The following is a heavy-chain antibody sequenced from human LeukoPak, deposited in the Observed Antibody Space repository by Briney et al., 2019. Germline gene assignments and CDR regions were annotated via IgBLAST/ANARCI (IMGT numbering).Heavy chain of an antibody. CDR3: ARDTSGTYPGAFDI. Sequence: GGSLRLSCAASGFTFSSYWMSWVRQAPGKGMEWVSLIYSGGDNYYADSVKGRFTISRDNSKKTLYLQMNSLRTEDTAVYYCARDTSGTYPGAFDIWGQGTTVTVSS. J-gene: IGHJ3*02. V-gene: IGHV3-66*02. D-gene: IGHD1-26*01. CDR2: IYSGGDN. CDR1: GFTFSSYW.